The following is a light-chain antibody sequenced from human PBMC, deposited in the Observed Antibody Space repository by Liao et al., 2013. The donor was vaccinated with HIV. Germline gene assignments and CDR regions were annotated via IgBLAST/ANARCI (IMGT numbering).Light chain of an antibody. V-gene: IGLV3-21*01. CDR1: NIGGKS. CDR3: QTWDSSNMI. J-gene: IGLJ2*01. CDR2: RDN. Sequence: SYELTQPRSVTVAPGKTARITCGGNNIGGKSVHWYQQKSGQAPVVVIYRDNERPSGIPERFSGSQSGNTATLTISGTQTLDEADYYCQTWDSSNMIFGGGTKLTVL.